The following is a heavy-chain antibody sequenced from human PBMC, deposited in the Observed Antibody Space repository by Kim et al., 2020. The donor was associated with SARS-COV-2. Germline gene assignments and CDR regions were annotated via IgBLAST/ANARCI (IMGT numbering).Heavy chain of an antibody. Sequence: SVKGRFTISRDTAKNSLYLQMNSLRAEDTAFYYGATLWFGELSEGYYGMDVWGQGTTVTVSS. D-gene: IGHD3-10*01. V-gene: IGHV3-9*01. J-gene: IGHJ6*02. CDR3: ATLWFGELSEGYYGMDV.